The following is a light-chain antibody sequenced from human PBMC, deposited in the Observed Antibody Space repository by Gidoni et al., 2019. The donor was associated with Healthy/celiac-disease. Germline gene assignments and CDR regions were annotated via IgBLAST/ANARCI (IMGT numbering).Light chain of an antibody. V-gene: IGLV3-19*01. CDR1: SLRSYY. J-gene: IGLJ2*01. CDR2: GKN. Sequence: SSELTQDPALSIALGQTVRIKCQGDSLRSYYASWYQQKPGQATVIVIYGKNNRPSGIPDRFSGSSSGNTASLTITGAQAEDEADYYCNSRDSSGNHVVFGGGTKLTVL. CDR3: NSRDSSGNHVV.